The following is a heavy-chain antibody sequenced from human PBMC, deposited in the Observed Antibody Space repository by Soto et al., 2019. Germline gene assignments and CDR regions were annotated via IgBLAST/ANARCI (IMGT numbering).Heavy chain of an antibody. CDR3: AKGDNLGPKTGYAFDP. CDR2: TYFRSKWYN. V-gene: IGHV6-1*01. J-gene: IGHJ5*02. CDR1: GYSESSNTAS. D-gene: IGHD5-12*01. Sequence: SQTLSLTCAISGYSESSNTASWNWIRQSPSRGLEWLGRTYFRSKWYNDYAVSVKSRIIINPDTSNNQFSLQLNSVTPEDTAVYFCAKGDNLGPKTGYAFDPWGQGIMVTVSS.